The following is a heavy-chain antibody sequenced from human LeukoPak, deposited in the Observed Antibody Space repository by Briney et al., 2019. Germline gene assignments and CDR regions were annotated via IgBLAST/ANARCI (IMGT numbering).Heavy chain of an antibody. CDR2: INPTSTST. D-gene: IGHD3-22*01. CDR3: VRVRRNSDRNGYYYYYNF. Sequence: PRGSLRLSCAPSGFTFPVSWINWVRQAPGEGLERVSSINPTSTSTYYTDSVKGRFTISRDNAKSSLYLQMNSLRAEETAIYYGVRVRRNSDRNGYYYYYNFWGQGVLVTVSS. CDR1: GFTFPVSW. J-gene: IGHJ4*02. V-gene: IGHV3-21*01.